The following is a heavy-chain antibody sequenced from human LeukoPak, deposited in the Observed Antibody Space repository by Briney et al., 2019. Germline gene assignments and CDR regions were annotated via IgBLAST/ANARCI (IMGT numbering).Heavy chain of an antibody. V-gene: IGHV1-46*03. CDR3: ARVRGYDFCSGSEADFDY. J-gene: IGHJ4*02. CDR1: GYTFTGYY. CDR2: INPSGGST. Sequence: ASVKVSCKASGYTFTGYYMHWVRQAPGQGLEWMGIINPSGGSTSYAQKFQGRVTMTRDTSTSTVYMELSSLRSEDTAVYYCARVRGYDFCSGSEADFDYWGQGTLVTVSS. D-gene: IGHD3-3*01.